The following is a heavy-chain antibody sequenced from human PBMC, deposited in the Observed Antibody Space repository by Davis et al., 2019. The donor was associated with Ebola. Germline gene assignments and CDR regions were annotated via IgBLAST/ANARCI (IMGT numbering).Heavy chain of an antibody. V-gene: IGHV3-21*01. CDR2: ISSSGTYI. CDR3: VKTRSNWWNDALEI. Sequence: PGGSLRLSCAASGFTFRDYAWNWVRQAPGKGLEWVSSISSSGTYIYYADSVKGRFTISRDNAKNSLYLQMNSLRAEDTAVYYCVKTRSNWWNDALEIWGRGTMVIVSS. D-gene: IGHD2-8*02. J-gene: IGHJ3*02. CDR1: GFTFRDYA.